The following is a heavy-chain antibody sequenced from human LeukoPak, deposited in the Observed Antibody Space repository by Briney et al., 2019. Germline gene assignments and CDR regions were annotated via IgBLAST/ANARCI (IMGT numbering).Heavy chain of an antibody. V-gene: IGHV4-30-4*02. CDR2: IYYSGNT. Sequence: SETLSLTCTVSGGSINSGDYYWNWIRQPPGKGLEWIGYIYYSGNTYYNPSLKTRVTISVDTSKNQFSLKLSSVTAADTAVYYCARDLYYDILTGRRDAFDIWGQGTMVTVSS. CDR1: GGSINSGDYY. J-gene: IGHJ3*02. CDR3: ARDLYYDILTGRRDAFDI. D-gene: IGHD3-9*01.